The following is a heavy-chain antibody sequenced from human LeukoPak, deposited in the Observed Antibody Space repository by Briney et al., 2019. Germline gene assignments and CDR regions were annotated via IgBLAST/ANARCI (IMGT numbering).Heavy chain of an antibody. D-gene: IGHD3-22*01. V-gene: IGHV3-30*03. CDR3: ARERPSGITMIVVATSGDFDY. Sequence: TGGPLRLSCAASGFTFTAYGMHWVRQAPGKGLEWVAVISDDGSNKYYTDSVKGRFTISRDISKNTLYPQMNSLRGKDTAVYSCARERPSGITMIVVATSGDFDYWGQRTLVTVSS. CDR2: ISDDGSNK. CDR1: GFTFTAYG. J-gene: IGHJ4*02.